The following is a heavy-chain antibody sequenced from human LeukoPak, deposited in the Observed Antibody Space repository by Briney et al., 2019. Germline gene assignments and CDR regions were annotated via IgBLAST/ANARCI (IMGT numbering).Heavy chain of an antibody. J-gene: IGHJ4*02. V-gene: IGHV3-23*01. CDR3: AKRGVVIRVILVGFHKEAYYFDS. CDR1: GITLSNYG. CDR2: IIHSGGRP. Sequence: GSLRLSCAFSGITLSNYGMSWVGQAPGKGLEWVAGIIHSGGRPNYADSVKGRFTISRDNPKNTLYLQMNSLRAEDTAVYFCAKRGVVIRVILVGFHKEAYYFDSWGQGALVTVSS. D-gene: IGHD3-22*01.